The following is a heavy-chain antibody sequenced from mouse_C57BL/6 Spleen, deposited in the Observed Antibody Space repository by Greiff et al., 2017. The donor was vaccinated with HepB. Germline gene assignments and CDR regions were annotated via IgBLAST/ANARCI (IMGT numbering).Heavy chain of an antibody. Sequence: EVQLQQSGPVLVKPGASVKMSCKASGYTFTDYYMNWVKQSHGKSLEWIGVINPYNGGTSYNQKFKGKATLTVDKSSSTAYMELNSLTSEDSAVYYCAREGIYYDYHYYAMDYWGQGTSVTVSS. D-gene: IGHD2-4*01. J-gene: IGHJ4*01. CDR1: GYTFTDYY. V-gene: IGHV1-19*01. CDR3: AREGIYYDYHYYAMDY. CDR2: INPYNGGT.